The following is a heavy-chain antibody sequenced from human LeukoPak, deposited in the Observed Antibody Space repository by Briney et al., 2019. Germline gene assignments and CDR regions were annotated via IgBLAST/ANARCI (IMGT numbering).Heavy chain of an antibody. CDR1: GCSISSSSYY. CDR3: ARSVSYYYDSSGYPFDY. Sequence: SETLSLTCTVSGCSISSSSYYWGWIRQPPGKGLEWIGSIYYSGRTYYNPSLKSRATISVDTSKNQFSLKLSSVTAADTAVYYCARSVSYYYDSSGYPFDYWGQGTLVTVSS. J-gene: IGHJ4*02. V-gene: IGHV4-39*07. CDR2: IYYSGRT. D-gene: IGHD3-22*01.